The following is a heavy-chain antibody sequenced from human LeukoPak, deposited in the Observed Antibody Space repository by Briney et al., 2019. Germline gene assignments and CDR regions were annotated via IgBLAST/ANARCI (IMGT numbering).Heavy chain of an antibody. D-gene: IGHD4-17*01. CDR2: ISSSSSTI. V-gene: IGHV3-48*01. CDR1: GFTFSSYS. J-gene: IGHJ6*03. CDR3: ARVKDGDHGYYYYYYMDV. Sequence: PGGSLRLSCAASGFTFSSYSMNWVRQAPGKGLEWVSYISSSSSTIYYADSVKGRFTISRDNAKNSLYLQMNSLRAEDTAVYYCARVKDGDHGYYYYYYMDVWGKGTTVTVSS.